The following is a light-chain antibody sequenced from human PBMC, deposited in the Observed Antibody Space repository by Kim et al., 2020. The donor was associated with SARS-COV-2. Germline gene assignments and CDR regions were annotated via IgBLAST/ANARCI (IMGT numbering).Light chain of an antibody. CDR1: QDISNS. CDR2: DAS. CDR3: QQYDTFPVT. J-gene: IGKJ4*01. V-gene: IGKV1-33*01. Sequence: SPSSGGTVSITCQASQDISNSLNWYQRKPGKAPKLLIYDASNLETGVPSRFSGSGSGTDFTFTITNLQPEDIGTFYCQQYDTFPVTFGGGTKVEI.